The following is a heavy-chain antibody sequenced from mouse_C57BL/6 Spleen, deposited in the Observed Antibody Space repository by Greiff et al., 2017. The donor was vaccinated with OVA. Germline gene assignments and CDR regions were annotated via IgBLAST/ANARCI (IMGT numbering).Heavy chain of an antibody. J-gene: IGHJ2*01. CDR1: GYTFTSYW. Sequence: QVQLQQPGAELVKPGASVKLSCKASGYTFTSYWMHWVKQRPGRGLEWIGRIAPNSGGTKYNEKFKSKATLTVDKPSSTAYMQLSSLTSEDSAVYYCARLDTTVVATDYFDYWGQGTTLTVSS. V-gene: IGHV1-72*01. D-gene: IGHD1-1*01. CDR2: IAPNSGGT. CDR3: ARLDTTVVATDYFDY.